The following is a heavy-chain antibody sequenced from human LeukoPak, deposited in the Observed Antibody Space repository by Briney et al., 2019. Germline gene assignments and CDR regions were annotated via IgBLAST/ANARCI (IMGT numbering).Heavy chain of an antibody. J-gene: IGHJ4*02. CDR1: GYTFTDYY. CDR2: INPNGGGT. V-gene: IGHV1-2*02. CDR3: ARDRVTMVRGEPDY. D-gene: IGHD3-10*01. Sequence: ASVKVSCKASGYTFTDYYIHWVRQAPGEGLEWMGWINPNGGGTNYAQKFQGRVTMTRDTSISTVYMELSRLRSDDTAVYYCARDRVTMVRGEPDYWGQGTLVTVSS.